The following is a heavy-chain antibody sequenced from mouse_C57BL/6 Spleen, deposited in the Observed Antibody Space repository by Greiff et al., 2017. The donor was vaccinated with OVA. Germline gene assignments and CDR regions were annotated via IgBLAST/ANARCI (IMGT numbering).Heavy chain of an antibody. Sequence: VQLKESGPELVKPGDSVKISCKASGYSFTGYFMNWVMQSHGKSLEWIGRINPYNGDTFYNQKFKGKATLTVDKSSSTAHMELRSLTSEDSAVYYCARGGNYVYFDYWGQGTTRTVSS. CDR3: ARGGNYVYFDY. CDR1: GYSFTGYF. D-gene: IGHD2-1*01. CDR2: INPYNGDT. J-gene: IGHJ2*01. V-gene: IGHV1-20*01.